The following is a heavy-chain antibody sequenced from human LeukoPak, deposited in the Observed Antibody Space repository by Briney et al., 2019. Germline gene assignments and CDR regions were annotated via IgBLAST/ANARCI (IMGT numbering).Heavy chain of an antibody. D-gene: IGHD5-24*01. Sequence: ASVNVSCKASGYTFTDYYMHWVRQAPGQGLEWMGWINPKSGDKNYAQRFQGRVTFTRDTTIITGYMELTRLRSDDTAVYYCARVPKDGYKYDYWGQGTLVTVSS. V-gene: IGHV1-2*02. CDR3: ARVPKDGYKYDY. CDR2: INPKSGDK. J-gene: IGHJ4*02. CDR1: GYTFTDYY.